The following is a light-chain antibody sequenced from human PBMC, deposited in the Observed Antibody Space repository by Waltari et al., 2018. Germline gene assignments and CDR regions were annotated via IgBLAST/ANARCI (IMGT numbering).Light chain of an antibody. J-gene: IGLJ3*02. V-gene: IGLV4-69*01. Sequence: QLVLTQSPSASASLGASVTLTCTLSSGHSGNLIAWHPQQPEKGPRYLMKVNSDGSHNQGDEIPDRFSGSSSGAERYLTISSVQSEDEADYYCQTGGHGTWVFGGGTTLTVL. CDR1: SGHSGNL. CDR3: QTGGHGTWV. CDR2: VNSDGSH.